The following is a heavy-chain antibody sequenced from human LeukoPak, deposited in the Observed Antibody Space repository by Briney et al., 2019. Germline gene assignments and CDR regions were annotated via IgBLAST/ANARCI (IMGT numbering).Heavy chain of an antibody. Sequence: ASVKVSCKASGYTFTGYYMHWVRQAPGQGLEWMGWINPNSGGTNYAQKFQGRVTMTRDTSISTAYMELSRLRSDDTAVYYCARERYCSSTSCDGLDYWGQGTLVTDSS. D-gene: IGHD2-2*01. CDR1: GYTFTGYY. J-gene: IGHJ4*02. CDR2: INPNSGGT. V-gene: IGHV1-2*02. CDR3: ARERYCSSTSCDGLDY.